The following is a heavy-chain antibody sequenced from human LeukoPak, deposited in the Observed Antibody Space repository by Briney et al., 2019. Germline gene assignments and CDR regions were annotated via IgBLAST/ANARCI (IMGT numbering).Heavy chain of an antibody. CDR2: INHSGST. CDR1: GGSFSGCY. V-gene: IGHV4-34*01. D-gene: IGHD3-9*01. CDR3: ARGDDDILTGLDY. J-gene: IGHJ4*02. Sequence: SETLSLTCAVYGGSFSGCYWSWIRQPPGKGLEWIGEINHSGSTNYNPSLKSRVTISVDTSKNQFSLKLSSVTAADTAVYYCARGDDDILTGLDYWGQGTLVTVSS.